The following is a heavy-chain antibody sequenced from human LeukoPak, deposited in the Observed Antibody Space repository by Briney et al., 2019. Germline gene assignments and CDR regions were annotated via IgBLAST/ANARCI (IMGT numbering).Heavy chain of an antibody. V-gene: IGHV1-46*01. Sequence: ASVKVSCKASGYTFTSYHMHWVRQAPGQGLEWMGIINPSGGSTSYAQKFQGRVTMTRDTSTSTVYMELSSLRSEDTAVYYCASQDCSGGSCYYGMDVWGKGTTVTVSS. D-gene: IGHD2-15*01. CDR1: GYTFTSYH. CDR3: ASQDCSGGSCYYGMDV. CDR2: INPSGGST. J-gene: IGHJ6*04.